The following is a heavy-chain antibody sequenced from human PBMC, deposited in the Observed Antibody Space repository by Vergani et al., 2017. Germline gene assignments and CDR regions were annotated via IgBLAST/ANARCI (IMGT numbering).Heavy chain of an antibody. CDR1: GFTFSSND. V-gene: IGHV3-13*01. D-gene: IGHD1-1*01. Sequence: ELQLVESGGGLVQPGGSLRLSCTVSGFTFSSNDFHWVRQTAGKGLEWVSSIGVDGDRYYSDSVKDRFTISRDNGQSYLYLDMDNLRVEDTAVYFCAKEFCGTGNCYGWNHLEVWGEGTSVTVSS. CDR2: IGVDGDR. CDR3: AKEFCGTGNCYGWNHLEV. J-gene: IGHJ6*04.